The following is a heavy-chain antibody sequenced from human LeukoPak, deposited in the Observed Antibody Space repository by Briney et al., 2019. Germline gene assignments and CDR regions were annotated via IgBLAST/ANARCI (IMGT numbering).Heavy chain of an antibody. CDR2: IWYDGSNK. D-gene: IGHD2-15*01. CDR1: GFTFSSYG. Sequence: GGSLRLSCAASGFTFSSYGMHWVRQAPGKGLEWVAVIWYDGSNKYYADSVKGRFTISRDNSKNTLYLQMNSLRAEDTAVYYCARVPTPRYCSGGSCYWFDPWGQGTLVTVSS. J-gene: IGHJ5*02. V-gene: IGHV3-33*01. CDR3: ARVPTPRYCSGGSCYWFDP.